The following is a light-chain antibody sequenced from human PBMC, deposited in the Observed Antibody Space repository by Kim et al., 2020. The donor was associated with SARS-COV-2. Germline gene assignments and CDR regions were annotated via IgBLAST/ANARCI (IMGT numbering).Light chain of an antibody. J-gene: IGKJ4*01. CDR1: QSARSSY. CDR3: QQYDNSLLT. Sequence: EIVLTQSPGTLSLSPGERATLSCRASQSARSSYLAWYQQKPGQAPRLLMYGTSSRATGVPDRFSGSGSGTVFTLTISRLEPEDFAVYYCQQYDNSLLTFGGGTKVDIK. V-gene: IGKV3-20*01. CDR2: GTS.